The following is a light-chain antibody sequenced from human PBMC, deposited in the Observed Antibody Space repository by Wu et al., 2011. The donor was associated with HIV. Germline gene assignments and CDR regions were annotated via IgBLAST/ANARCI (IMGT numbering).Light chain of an antibody. V-gene: IGKV3-20*01. CDR1: QSVSSSY. Sequence: EIVLTQSPGTLSLSPGERATLSCRASQSVSSSYLAWYQQKPGQAPRLLIYGASSRATGIPDRFSGSGSGTDFTLTISRLEPEDFAVYYCQQYGSSPRELTFGGGTEGGD. CDR3: QQYGSSPRELT. CDR2: GAS. J-gene: IGKJ4*01.